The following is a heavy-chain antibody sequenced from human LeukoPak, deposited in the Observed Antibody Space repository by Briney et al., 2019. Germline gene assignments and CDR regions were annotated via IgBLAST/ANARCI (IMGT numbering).Heavy chain of an antibody. CDR2: ISGSGDNT. V-gene: IGHV3-23*01. D-gene: IGHD6-19*01. Sequence: PGGSLRLSCAASGFTFSSYAMSWVRQAPGKGLEWVSGISGSGDNTYYADSVKGRFTISRDNSKNTLYVQVNSLGTEDTAAYYCAKDMYSSGWYAFDIWGQGTMVTVPS. CDR3: AKDMYSSGWYAFDI. J-gene: IGHJ3*02. CDR1: GFTFSSYA.